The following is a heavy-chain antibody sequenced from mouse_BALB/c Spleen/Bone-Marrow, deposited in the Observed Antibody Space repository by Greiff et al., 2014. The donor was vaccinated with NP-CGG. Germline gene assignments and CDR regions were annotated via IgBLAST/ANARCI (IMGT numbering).Heavy chain of an antibody. D-gene: IGHD2-3*01. J-gene: IGHJ4*01. CDR3: ARGLGDGYYYAMDY. CDR1: GYTFTSYW. V-gene: IGHV1-69*02. Sequence: VQLQQSGAELVKPGAPVKLSCKASGYTFTSYWMNWVKQRPGRGLEWIGRIDPSDSETHYNQKFKDKATLTVDKSSSTAYIQLSSLRSEDSAVYYCARGLGDGYYYAMDYWGQGTSVTVSS. CDR2: IDPSDSET.